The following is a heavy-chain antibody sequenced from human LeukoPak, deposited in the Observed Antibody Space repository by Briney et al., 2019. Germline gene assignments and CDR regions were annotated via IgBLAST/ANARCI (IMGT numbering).Heavy chain of an antibody. V-gene: IGHV1-69*13. D-gene: IGHD3/OR15-3a*01. CDR3: ARAKDAGTGVYYYYMDV. CDR2: IIPIFGTA. Sequence: GASVKVSCKASGGTFSSYAISWVRQAPGQGLEWMGGIIPIFGTANYAQKFQGRVTITADESTSTAYMGLSSLRSEDTAVYYCARAKDAGTGVYYYYMDVWGKGTTVTVSS. J-gene: IGHJ6*03. CDR1: GGTFSSYA.